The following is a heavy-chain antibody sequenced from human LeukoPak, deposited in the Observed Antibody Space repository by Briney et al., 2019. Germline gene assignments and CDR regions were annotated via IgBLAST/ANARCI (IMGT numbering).Heavy chain of an antibody. V-gene: IGHV3-53*01. CDR2: IYSGGST. D-gene: IGHD5-18*01. CDR3: AKAQIRRLYSYGHGEGYYFDY. Sequence: GGSLRLSCAASGFIVSSNYMSWVRQAPGKGLEWVSVIYSGGSTYYADSVKGRFTISRDDSKNTLYLQMNSLRAEDTAVYYCAKAQIRRLYSYGHGEGYYFDYWGQGTLVTVSS. CDR1: GFIVSSNY. J-gene: IGHJ4*02.